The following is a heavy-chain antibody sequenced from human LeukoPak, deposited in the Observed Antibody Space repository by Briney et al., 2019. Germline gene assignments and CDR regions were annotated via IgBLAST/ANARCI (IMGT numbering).Heavy chain of an antibody. Sequence: GGSLRLSCAASGFMFSSYSMSWVRQAPGEGLECVSFICGGSSTIYHADSVKRRFTISRDYAKNSLYLQMNSLRAEDTAVYYCARLRSGWHFDYWGQGTLVTVSS. CDR2: ICGGSSTI. CDR1: GFMFSSYS. V-gene: IGHV3-48*04. J-gene: IGHJ4*02. CDR3: ARLRSGWHFDY. D-gene: IGHD3-3*01.